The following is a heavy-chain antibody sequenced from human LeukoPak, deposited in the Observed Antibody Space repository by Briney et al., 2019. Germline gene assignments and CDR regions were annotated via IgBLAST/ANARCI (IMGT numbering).Heavy chain of an antibody. CDR2: ISYDESNK. CDR1: GFTFSSYG. CDR3: AKDEAAVTHRAFDY. J-gene: IGHJ4*02. V-gene: IGHV3-30*18. D-gene: IGHD4-23*01. Sequence: PGGSLRLSCAASGFTFSSYGMHWVRQAPGKGLEWVAVISYDESNKYYADSVKGRFTISRDNSKNTLYLQMNSLRAEDTAVYYCAKDEAAVTHRAFDYWGQGTLVTVSS.